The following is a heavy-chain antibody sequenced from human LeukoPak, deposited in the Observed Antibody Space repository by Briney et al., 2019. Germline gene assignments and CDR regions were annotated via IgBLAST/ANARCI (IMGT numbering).Heavy chain of an antibody. D-gene: IGHD3/OR15-3a*01. Sequence: SETLSLTCTVSGGSISAAGYFWGWIHQPPGKGLEWIGSIYYSGITHYNPSLKSRVTISVDTSKNQFSLKLSSVTAADTAVYYCARVDLQNAFDIWGQGTVVTVSS. CDR1: GGSISAAGYF. CDR2: IYYSGIT. J-gene: IGHJ3*02. CDR3: ARVDLQNAFDI. V-gene: IGHV4-39*07.